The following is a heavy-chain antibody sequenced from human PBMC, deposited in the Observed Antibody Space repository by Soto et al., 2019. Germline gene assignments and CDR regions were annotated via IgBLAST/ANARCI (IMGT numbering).Heavy chain of an antibody. V-gene: IGHV3-23*01. D-gene: IGHD2-21*01. J-gene: IGHJ4*02. CDR3: IKRPCGNCPWSS. Sequence: EVHLLESGGGLVQPGGSLRLSCAASGFTFNNIPMDWVRQAPGKGLKYVSSINENGGSTFYAASVKGRLTISRDNSKGTLHLQMNSLRADDTAVYYCIKRPCGNCPWSSWGQGTLVTVSS. CDR1: GFTFNNIP. CDR2: INENGGST.